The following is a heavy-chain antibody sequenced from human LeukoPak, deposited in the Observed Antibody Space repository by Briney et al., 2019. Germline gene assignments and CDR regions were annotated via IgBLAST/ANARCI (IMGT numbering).Heavy chain of an antibody. CDR1: GFTFSSYW. Sequence: GGSLGLSCAASGFTFSSYWMSWVRQAPGKGLEWVANIKQDGSEKYYVDSVKGRFTISRDNAKNSLYLQMNSLRAEDTAVYYCARDGYSYGGDAFDIWGQGTMVTVSS. CDR2: IKQDGSEK. V-gene: IGHV3-7*01. D-gene: IGHD5-18*01. CDR3: ARDGYSYGGDAFDI. J-gene: IGHJ3*02.